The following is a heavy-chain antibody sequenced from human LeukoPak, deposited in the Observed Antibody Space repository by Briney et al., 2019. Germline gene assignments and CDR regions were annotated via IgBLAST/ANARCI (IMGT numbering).Heavy chain of an antibody. Sequence: GSSVKVSCKASGGTFSSYTINWVRQAPGQGLEWMGRIIPIFGTANYAQKFQGRVTITTDESTSTAYMELSSLGSEDTAVYYCASRYVNTVTNEEGGYWGQGTLVTVSS. CDR3: ASRYVNTVTNEEGGY. CDR1: GGTFSSYT. J-gene: IGHJ4*02. CDR2: IIPIFGTA. V-gene: IGHV1-69*05. D-gene: IGHD4-17*01.